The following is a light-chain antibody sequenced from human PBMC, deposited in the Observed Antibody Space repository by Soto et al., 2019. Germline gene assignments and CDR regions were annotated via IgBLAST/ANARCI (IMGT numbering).Light chain of an antibody. CDR1: QSVSGSY. V-gene: IGKV3-20*01. Sequence: EIVLTQSPFTLSLPPLEICTLSFSASQSVSGSYLAWYQHKPGQAPRLLIYGSSNRATGIPDRFSASGSGTEFTLTISRLEPEDYAVFYCQQYGNPPATFGQGTKVDIK. CDR3: QQYGNPPAT. CDR2: GSS. J-gene: IGKJ1*01.